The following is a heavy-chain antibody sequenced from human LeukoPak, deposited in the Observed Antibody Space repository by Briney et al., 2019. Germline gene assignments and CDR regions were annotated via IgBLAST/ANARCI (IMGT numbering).Heavy chain of an antibody. CDR2: INPNSGGT. CDR3: ATNPRVGYCSSTSCYTRSWFDP. J-gene: IGHJ5*02. D-gene: IGHD2-2*02. CDR1: GYSFTGNY. V-gene: IGHV1-2*02. Sequence: ASVNVSCKASGYSFTGNYMHWVRQAPGQGLEWMGWINPNSGGTSYAQKFQGRVTMTRDTSTSTVYMELSSLRSEDTAVYYCATNPRVGYCSSTSCYTRSWFDPWGQGTLVTVSS.